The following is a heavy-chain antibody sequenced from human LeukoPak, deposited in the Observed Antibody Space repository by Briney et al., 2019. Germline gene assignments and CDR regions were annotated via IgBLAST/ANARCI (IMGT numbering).Heavy chain of an antibody. CDR2: IRSKAYGGTT. J-gene: IGHJ4*02. CDR3: TRDLTGEWELLGDFDY. Sequence: GRSLRLSCTASGFTFGDYAMSWFRQAPGKGLEWVGFIRSKAYGGTTEYAVSVKGRFTISRDDSKSIAYLQMNSLKTEDTAVYYCTRDLTGEWELLGDFDYWGQGTLVTVSS. D-gene: IGHD1-26*01. CDR1: GFTFGDYA. V-gene: IGHV3-49*03.